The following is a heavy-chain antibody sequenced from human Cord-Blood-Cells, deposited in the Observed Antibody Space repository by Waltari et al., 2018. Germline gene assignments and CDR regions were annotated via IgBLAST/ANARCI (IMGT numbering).Heavy chain of an antibody. CDR2: IIPIFGTA. CDR3: AVMTTVTTSTYYYYGMDV. Sequence: QVQLVQSGAEVKKPGSSVKVSCKASGGTFSSYAISWVRQAPGQGLEWMGVIIPIFGTANYAQKFQGRVTITADESTSTAYMELSSLRSEDTAVYYCAVMTTVTTSTYYYYGMDVWGQGTTVTVSS. V-gene: IGHV1-69*01. J-gene: IGHJ6*02. CDR1: GGTFSSYA. D-gene: IGHD4-4*01.